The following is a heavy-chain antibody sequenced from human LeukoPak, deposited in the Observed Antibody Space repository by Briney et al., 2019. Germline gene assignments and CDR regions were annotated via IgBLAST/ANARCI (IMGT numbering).Heavy chain of an antibody. D-gene: IGHD3-9*01. CDR2: INHSGST. CDR3: ARGRREYDILTGYSRAARYYYFDY. CDR1: GGSFSGYY. J-gene: IGHJ4*02. V-gene: IGHV4-34*01. Sequence: SETLSLTCAVYGGSFSGYYWSWIRQPPGKGLEWIGEINHSGSTNYNPSLKSRVTISVGTSKNQFSLKLSSVTAADTAVYYCARGRREYDILTGYSRAARYYYFDYWGQGTLVTVSS.